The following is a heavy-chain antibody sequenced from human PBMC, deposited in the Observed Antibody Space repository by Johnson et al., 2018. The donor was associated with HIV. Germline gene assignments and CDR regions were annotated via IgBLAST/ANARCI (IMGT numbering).Heavy chain of an antibody. Sequence: QVQLVESGGGVVQPGRSLRLSCAASGFTFSSYAMHWVRQAPGKGMEWVAVIWYDGSNKYYADSVKGRFTISRDNSKNTLYLQMNSLRTEDTAVYYCVTADRGSAWGQGTTVTVSS. J-gene: IGHJ3*01. CDR2: IWYDGSNK. CDR3: VTADRGSA. CDR1: GFTFSSYA. D-gene: IGHD1-26*01. V-gene: IGHV3-30*04.